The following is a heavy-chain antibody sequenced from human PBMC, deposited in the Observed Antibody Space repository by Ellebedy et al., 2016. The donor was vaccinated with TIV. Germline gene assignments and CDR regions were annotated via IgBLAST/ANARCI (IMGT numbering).Heavy chain of an antibody. D-gene: IGHD3-22*01. V-gene: IGHV1-46*01. CDR3: ARDRVTTYYYDSSGSEGAFDI. CDR2: IKPSSGST. CDR1: RYTFTSYY. Sequence: ASVKVSXKASRYTFTSYYLHWVRQAPGPGLEWMGLIKPSSGSTSYAQKFQGRVTMTRDTSTTTVYMNLSSLRSEDTAVYYCARDRVTTYYYDSSGSEGAFDIWGQGTMVTVSS. J-gene: IGHJ3*02.